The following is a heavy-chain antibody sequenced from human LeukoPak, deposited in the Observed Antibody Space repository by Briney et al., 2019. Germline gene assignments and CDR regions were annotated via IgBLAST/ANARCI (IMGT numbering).Heavy chain of an antibody. D-gene: IGHD2-2*01. Sequence: GGPRTLSCAASGFTFSSYAMSWFRQAPGKGLEWVSAISGSGGSTYYADSVKGRFTISRDNSKNTLNLQMNSLRAEDTAVYYCAHRKATSWAHDYWGQGTLVTVSS. V-gene: IGHV3-23*01. CDR2: ISGSGGST. CDR3: AHRKATSWAHDY. J-gene: IGHJ4*02. CDR1: GFTFSSYA.